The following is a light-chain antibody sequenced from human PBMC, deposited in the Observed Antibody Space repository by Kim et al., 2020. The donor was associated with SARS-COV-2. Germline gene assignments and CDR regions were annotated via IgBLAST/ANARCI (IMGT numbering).Light chain of an antibody. CDR3: HQHNKWPLT. J-gene: IGKJ4*01. CDR1: ESVKTN. CDR2: SAS. Sequence: EIVMTQSPATLSVSLGERATLSCRASESVKTNLAWYQQKPGQAPRLLIYSASTRATGIPARFSGSGSGTDFTVTISSLQSEDVAVYYCHQHNKWPLTFGGGTKVDIK. V-gene: IGKV3-15*01.